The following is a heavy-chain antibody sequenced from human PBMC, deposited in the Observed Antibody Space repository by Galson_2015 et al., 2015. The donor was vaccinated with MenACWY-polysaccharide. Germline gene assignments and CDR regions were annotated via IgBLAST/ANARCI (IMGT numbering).Heavy chain of an antibody. J-gene: IGHJ4*02. CDR3: ARAHGVGFYGSGSFFDN. CDR1: GFTFRSYW. V-gene: IGHV3-74*03. Sequence: SLRLSCAASGFTFRSYWMHWVRQAPGKGLVWVSRVNGDGSSITYADSVKGRFTISRDNAKNTLYLQMNSLRAEDAAVYYCARAHGVGFYGSGSFFDNGGQGPLVTVSS. CDR2: VNGDGSSI. D-gene: IGHD3-10*01.